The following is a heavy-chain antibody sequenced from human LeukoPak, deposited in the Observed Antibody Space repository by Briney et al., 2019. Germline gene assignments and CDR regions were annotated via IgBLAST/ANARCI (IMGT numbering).Heavy chain of an antibody. CDR2: MNPNSGNT. CDR1: GYTFTSYD. V-gene: IGHV1-8*01. CDR3: ARDDGYSSGWYSDY. Sequence: ASVKVSCKASGYTFTSYDINWVRQATGQGLEWMGWMNPNSGNTGYAQKFQGRVTMTRNTSISTAWMELSSLRSDDTAVYYCARDDGYSSGWYSDYWGQGTLVTVSS. J-gene: IGHJ4*02. D-gene: IGHD6-19*01.